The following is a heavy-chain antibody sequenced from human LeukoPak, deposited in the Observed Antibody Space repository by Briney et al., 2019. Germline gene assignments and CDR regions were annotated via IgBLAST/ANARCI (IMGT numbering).Heavy chain of an antibody. CDR2: ISGSGGST. CDR1: GGSFSGYY. CDR3: AKDLTGDQ. Sequence: ETLSLTCAVYGGSFSGYYWSWIRQPPGKGLEWVSAISGSGGSTYYADSVKGRFTISRDNSKNTLYLQMNSLRAEDTAVYYCAKDLTGDQWGQGTMVTVSS. V-gene: IGHV3-23*01. J-gene: IGHJ3*01. D-gene: IGHD7-27*01.